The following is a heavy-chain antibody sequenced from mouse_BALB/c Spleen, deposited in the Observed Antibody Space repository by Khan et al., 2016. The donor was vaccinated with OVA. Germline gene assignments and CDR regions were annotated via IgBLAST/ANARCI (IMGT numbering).Heavy chain of an antibody. CDR1: GFTFSTYG. CDR3: ARLAYYYNSEGFAY. J-gene: IGHJ3*01. CDR2: ISSGGTYT. V-gene: IGHV5-6*01. Sequence: EVELVESGGDLVKPGGSLKLSCAASGFTFSTYGMSWVRQTPDRGLEWVATISSGGTYTFYPDNVKGRFTISRDNANNTLYLQMSSLKSADTAMYYCARLAYYYNSEGFAYWGQGTLVTVS. D-gene: IGHD1-1*01.